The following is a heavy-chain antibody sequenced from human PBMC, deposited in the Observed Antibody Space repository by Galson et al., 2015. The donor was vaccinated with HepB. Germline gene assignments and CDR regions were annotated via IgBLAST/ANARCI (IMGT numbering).Heavy chain of an antibody. D-gene: IGHD3-10*01. V-gene: IGHV3-33*01. Sequence: SLRLSCAASGFTFSSYGMHWVRQAPGKGLEWVAVIWYDGSDKYYADSVQGRFTISRDNSKNTLYLQMNSLRAEDTAVYYCARAGDGFDIWGQGTMVTVSS. CDR2: IWYDGSDK. CDR3: ARAGDGFDI. CDR1: GFTFSSYG. J-gene: IGHJ3*02.